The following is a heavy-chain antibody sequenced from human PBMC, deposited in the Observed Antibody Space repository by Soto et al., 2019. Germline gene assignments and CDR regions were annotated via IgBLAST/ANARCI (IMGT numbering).Heavy chain of an antibody. CDR1: GFTFSSYG. J-gene: IGHJ4*02. Sequence: GGSLRLSCAASGFTFSSYGMHWVRQAPGKGLEWVAVIWYDGSNKYYADSVKGRFTISRDNSKNTLYLQMNSLRAEDTAVYYCARSPTYSGYPGCFDYWGQGTLVTVSS. CDR3: ARSPTYSGYPGCFDY. CDR2: IWYDGSNK. D-gene: IGHD5-12*01. V-gene: IGHV3-33*01.